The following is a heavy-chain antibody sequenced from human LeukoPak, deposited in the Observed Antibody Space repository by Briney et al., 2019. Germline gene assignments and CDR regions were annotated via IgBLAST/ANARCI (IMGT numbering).Heavy chain of an antibody. Sequence: GSLRLSCAASGFTSSSYAMSWVRQAPGKGLEWVSAISGSGGSTYYADSVKGRFTISRDDSKNTLSLQMNSLRVEDTAVYHCARDLAWGAFDYWGQGTLVTVSS. D-gene: IGHD7-27*01. CDR1: GFTSSSYA. CDR3: ARDLAWGAFDY. J-gene: IGHJ4*02. V-gene: IGHV3-23*01. CDR2: ISGSGGST.